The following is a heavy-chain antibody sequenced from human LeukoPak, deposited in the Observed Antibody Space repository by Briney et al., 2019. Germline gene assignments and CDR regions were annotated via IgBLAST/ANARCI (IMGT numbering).Heavy chain of an antibody. CDR1: GFSFSTHL. Sequence: GGSLRLSCAASGFSFSTHLMHWVRQAPGKGLVYVAQINSDGSATAYADSVKGRFTISRDNAKNTLYLEMISLRAEDTAVYYCGSLTVVAKDHWGQGTLVTVSS. J-gene: IGHJ4*02. CDR3: GSLTVVAKDH. V-gene: IGHV3-74*01. CDR2: INSDGSAT. D-gene: IGHD3-22*01.